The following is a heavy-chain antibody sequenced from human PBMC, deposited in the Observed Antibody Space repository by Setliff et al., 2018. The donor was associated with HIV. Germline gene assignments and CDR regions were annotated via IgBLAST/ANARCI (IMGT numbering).Heavy chain of an antibody. Sequence: GASVKVSCKASGGTFSSHAISWVRQAPGQGLEWMGGIIPMFGTANYAQKFQGRVTITADESTSTAYMGLSSLRSEDTAVYYCARGGDSTRYYYRGEDFIGAYWGQGTLVTVSS. CDR1: GGTFSSHA. CDR2: IIPMFGTA. CDR3: ARGGDSTRYYYRGEDFIGAY. V-gene: IGHV1-69*13. D-gene: IGHD3-22*01. J-gene: IGHJ4*02.